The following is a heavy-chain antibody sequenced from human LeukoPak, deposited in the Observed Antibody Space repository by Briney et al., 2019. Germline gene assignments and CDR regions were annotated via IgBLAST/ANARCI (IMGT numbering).Heavy chain of an antibody. D-gene: IGHD1-26*01. CDR3: ARDLGYSGSYQGAFDI. V-gene: IGHV1-2*02. Sequence: VASVKVSCKASGYTFTDYYLHWVRQAPGQGLEWMGWINPNSGDTDYAQKFQGRVTMTRDTSISTAYMELSRLRYDDTAVYYCARDLGYSGSYQGAFDIWGQGTMVTVSS. J-gene: IGHJ3*02. CDR1: GYTFTDYY. CDR2: INPNSGDT.